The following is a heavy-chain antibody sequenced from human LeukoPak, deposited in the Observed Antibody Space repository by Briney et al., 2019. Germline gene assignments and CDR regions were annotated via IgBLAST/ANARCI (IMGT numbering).Heavy chain of an antibody. D-gene: IGHD5-18*01. V-gene: IGHV3-30-3*01. Sequence: PGGSLRLSCAASGFTFSSNAMHWVLQAPGKGLEWVAVISYDGSNKYYADSVKGRLTISRDNSKNTLYLQMNSLRAEDTAVYYCARPRGTAMVGLGFDYWGQGTLVTVPS. CDR2: ISYDGSNK. J-gene: IGHJ4*02. CDR3: ARPRGTAMVGLGFDY. CDR1: GFTFSSNA.